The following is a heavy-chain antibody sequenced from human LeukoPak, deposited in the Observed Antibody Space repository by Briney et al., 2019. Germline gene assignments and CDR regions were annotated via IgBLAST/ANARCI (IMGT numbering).Heavy chain of an antibody. D-gene: IGHD6-19*01. CDR3: ARDGDSSGWNPYFDY. V-gene: IGHV4-4*07. J-gene: IGHJ4*02. CDR1: GGSISSYY. Sequence: SETLSLTCTVSGGSISSYYWSWIRQPARKGLEWIGRIYTSGSTNYNPSLKSRVTMSVDTSKNQFSLKLSSVNASGTAVYYCARDGDSSGWNPYFDYLGQGTLVTVSS. CDR2: IYTSGST.